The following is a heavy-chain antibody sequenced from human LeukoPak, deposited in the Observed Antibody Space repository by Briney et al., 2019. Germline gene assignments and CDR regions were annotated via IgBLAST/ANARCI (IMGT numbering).Heavy chain of an antibody. CDR3: ARGRPYYYYGMDV. V-gene: IGHV4-59*01. CDR2: IYYSGST. J-gene: IGHJ6*02. Sequence: SETLSLTCTVSGGSISSYYWSWIRQPPGKGLEWIGYIYYSGSTNYNPSLKSRVTISVDTSKNQFSLKLSSVTAADTAVYYCARGRPYYYYGMDVWGQGTTVTVSS. CDR1: GGSISSYY.